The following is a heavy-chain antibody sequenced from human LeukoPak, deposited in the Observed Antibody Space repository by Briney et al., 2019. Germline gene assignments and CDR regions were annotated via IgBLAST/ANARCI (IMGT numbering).Heavy chain of an antibody. Sequence: QPGGSLRLSCAASGFTVSSNYMSWVRQAPGKGLEWVSVIYSGGSTYYADSVKGRFTISRDNSKNTLYLQMNSLRAEDTAVFYCARRVGYYYGMEVWGQGTTVTVSS. D-gene: IGHD3-10*01. CDR3: ARRVGYYYGMEV. CDR1: GFTVSSNY. CDR2: IYSGGST. J-gene: IGHJ6*02. V-gene: IGHV3-66*01.